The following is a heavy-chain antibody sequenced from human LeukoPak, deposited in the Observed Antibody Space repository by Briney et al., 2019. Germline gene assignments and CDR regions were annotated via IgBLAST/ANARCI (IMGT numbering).Heavy chain of an antibody. Sequence: ASVKDSCKASGYTFTGYYMHWVRQAPGQGLEWMGMIYPRDGSTSYAQKFQGRVTVTRDTSTSTVHMELSGLRSEDTAVYYCARDQEGFDYWGQGTLVTVSS. J-gene: IGHJ4*02. V-gene: IGHV1-46*01. CDR1: GYTFTGYY. CDR3: ARDQEGFDY. CDR2: IYPRDGST.